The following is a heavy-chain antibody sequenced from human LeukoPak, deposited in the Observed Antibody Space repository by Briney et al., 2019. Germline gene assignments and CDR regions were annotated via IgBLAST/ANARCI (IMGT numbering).Heavy chain of an antibody. D-gene: IGHD4-17*01. Sequence: GGSLRLSCAASGFTFDDYTMHWVRQAPGKGLEWVSLISWDGGSTYYADSVKGRFTISRDNSKNSLYLQMNSLRTEDTALYYCAKDSGTTVTSGAFDIWGQGTMVTVSS. CDR1: GFTFDDYT. CDR3: AKDSGTTVTSGAFDI. V-gene: IGHV3-43*01. CDR2: ISWDGGST. J-gene: IGHJ3*02.